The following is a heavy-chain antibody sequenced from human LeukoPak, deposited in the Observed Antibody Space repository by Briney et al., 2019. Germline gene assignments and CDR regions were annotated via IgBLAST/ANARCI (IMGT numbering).Heavy chain of an antibody. Sequence: ASVKVSCKASGYTFTCYYMHWVRQAPGQGLEWMGWINPNSGGTNYAQKFQGRVTMTRDTYISTAYMELSRLRSDDTAVYYCARSYSSSREYFQHWGQGTLVTVSS. CDR1: GYTFTCYY. CDR2: INPNSGGT. D-gene: IGHD6-13*01. CDR3: ARSYSSSREYFQH. J-gene: IGHJ1*01. V-gene: IGHV1-2*02.